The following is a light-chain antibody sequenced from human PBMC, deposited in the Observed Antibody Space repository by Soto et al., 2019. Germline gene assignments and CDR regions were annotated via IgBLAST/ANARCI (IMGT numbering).Light chain of an antibody. Sequence: QSALTQPDSVSGSPGQSMTIFCTGTSSDVGAHNYASWYQQHPGKAPKLIIYDVSNRPSGVSNRFSGSKSGNTASLTISGLQTEDEADYYCSSYTSSSTVVFGGGTKLTVL. J-gene: IGLJ2*01. CDR1: SSDVGAHNY. CDR2: DVS. CDR3: SSYTSSSTVV. V-gene: IGLV2-14*03.